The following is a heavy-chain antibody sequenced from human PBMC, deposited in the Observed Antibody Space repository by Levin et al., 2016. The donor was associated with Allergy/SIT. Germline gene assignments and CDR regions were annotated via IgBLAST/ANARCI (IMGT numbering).Heavy chain of an antibody. D-gene: IGHD3-22*01. V-gene: IGHV4-39*01. Sequence: SETLSLTCTVSGGSISSSSYYWGWIRQPPGKGLEWIGSMYYSGSTNYNSSLKSRVSISVDTSKNQFSLKLSSVTAADTAVYYCARQYYYDSSGPFYFDYWGQGTLVTVSS. J-gene: IGHJ4*02. CDR1: GGSISSSSYY. CDR3: ARQYYYDSSGPFYFDY. CDR2: MYYSGST.